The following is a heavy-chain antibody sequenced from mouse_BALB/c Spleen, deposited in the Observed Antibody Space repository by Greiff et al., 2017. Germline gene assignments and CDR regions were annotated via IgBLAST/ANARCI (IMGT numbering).Heavy chain of an antibody. Sequence: EVHLVESGPELVKPGASVKVSCKASGYAFTSYNMYWVKQSHGKSLEWIGYIDPYNGGTSYNQKFKGKATLTVDKSSSTAYMHLNSLTSEDSAVYYCAKDYGNYEGFAYWGQGTLVTVSA. CDR2: IDPYNGGT. V-gene: IGHV1S135*01. CDR1: GYAFTSYN. D-gene: IGHD2-1*01. CDR3: AKDYGNYEGFAY. J-gene: IGHJ3*01.